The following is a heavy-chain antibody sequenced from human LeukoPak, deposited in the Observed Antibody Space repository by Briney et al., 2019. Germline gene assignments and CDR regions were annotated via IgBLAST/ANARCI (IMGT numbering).Heavy chain of an antibody. CDR3: ARDRYDSYPMDV. D-gene: IGHD3-3*01. V-gene: IGHV4-61*01. CDR2: IYYSGST. J-gene: IGHJ6*02. Sequence: SETLSLTCTVSGGSVSSGSYYWSWIRQPPGKGLEWIGYIYYSGSTNYNPSLKSRVTISVDAPKNQFSLKLSSVTAADTAVYYCARDRYDSYPMDVWGQGTTVTVSS. CDR1: GGSVSSGSYY.